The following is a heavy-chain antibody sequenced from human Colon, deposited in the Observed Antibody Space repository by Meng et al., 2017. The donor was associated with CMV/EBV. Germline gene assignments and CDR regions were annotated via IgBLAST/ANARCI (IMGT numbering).Heavy chain of an antibody. CDR1: GSFSSGGYY. CDR2: AHFSGST. V-gene: IGHV4-31*02. CDR3: ARGFGAASLSWFDP. Sequence: GSFSSGGYYWSWLRLRPGLGLEWIGYAHFSGSTYYNPSLESRVTISVDTSKNQFSLQLRSMTAADAATYFCARGFGAASLSWFDPWGQGTLVTVSS. D-gene: IGHD4/OR15-4a*01. J-gene: IGHJ5*02.